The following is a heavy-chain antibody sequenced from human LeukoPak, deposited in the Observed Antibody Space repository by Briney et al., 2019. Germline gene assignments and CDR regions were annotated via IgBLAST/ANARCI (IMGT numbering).Heavy chain of an antibody. D-gene: IGHD3-10*01. CDR1: GGSISSSSYY. CDR2: IYYSGST. Sequence: SETLSLTCTVSGGSISSSSYYWGWIRQPPGKGLEWIGSIYYSGSTYYNPSLKSRVTISVDTSKNQFSLKLSSVTAADTAVYYCARVPRVGVIIRDYYYYMDVWGKGTTVTVSS. V-gene: IGHV4-39*07. J-gene: IGHJ6*03. CDR3: ARVPRVGVIIRDYYYYMDV.